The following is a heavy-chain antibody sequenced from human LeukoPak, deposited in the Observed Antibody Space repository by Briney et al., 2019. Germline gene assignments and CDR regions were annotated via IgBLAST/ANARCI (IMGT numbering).Heavy chain of an antibody. CDR1: GFTFSSFG. V-gene: IGHV3-30*02. D-gene: IGHD3-16*02. J-gene: IGHJ6*03. CDR3: ARAKAGLSSYYYYYMDV. Sequence: GGSLRLSCAASGFTFSSFGMHWVRQAPGKGLEWVAFIRYDGSTKHYADSVKGRFTISRDNAKNSLYLQMNSLRAEDTAVYYCARAKAGLSSYYYYYMDVWGKGTTVTVSS. CDR2: IRYDGSTK.